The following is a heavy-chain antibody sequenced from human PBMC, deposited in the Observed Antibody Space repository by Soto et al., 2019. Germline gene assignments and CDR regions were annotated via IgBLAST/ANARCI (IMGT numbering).Heavy chain of an antibody. CDR2: ISYDGSNK. V-gene: IGHV3-30*18. D-gene: IGHD3-22*01. CDR1: GFTFSSYG. CDR3: AKGPYYDSSGYYQYYFDY. Sequence: GGSLRLSCAASGFTFSSYGMHWVCQAPGKGLEWVAVISYDGSNKYYADSVKGRFTISRDNSKNTLYLQMNSLRAEDTAVYYCAKGPYYDSSGYYQYYFDYWGQGTLVTVSS. J-gene: IGHJ4*02.